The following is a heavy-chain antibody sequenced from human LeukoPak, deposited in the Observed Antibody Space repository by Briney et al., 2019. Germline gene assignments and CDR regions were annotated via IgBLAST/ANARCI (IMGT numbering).Heavy chain of an antibody. CDR3: ATIKYYYDSSGYLEDY. CDR1: GYTFTGYY. V-gene: IGHV1-2*02. J-gene: IGHJ4*02. D-gene: IGHD3-22*01. Sequence: ASVKVSCKASGYTFTGYYMHWVRQAPGQGLEWMGWINPNSGGTNYAQKFQGRVTTTRDTSISTAYMELSRLRSDDTAVYYCATIKYYYDSSGYLEDYWGQGTLVTVSS. CDR2: INPNSGGT.